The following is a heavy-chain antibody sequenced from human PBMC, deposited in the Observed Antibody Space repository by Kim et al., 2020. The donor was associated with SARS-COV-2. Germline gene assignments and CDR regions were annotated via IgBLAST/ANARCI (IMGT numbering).Heavy chain of an antibody. Sequence: SETLSLTCTVSGGSISSSSYYWGWIRQPPGKGLEWIGSIYYSGSTYYNSSLKSRVTISVDTSKNQFSLKLSSVTAADTAVYYCAEARAYAFDIWGQGTMVTVSS. J-gene: IGHJ3*02. CDR3: AEARAYAFDI. CDR2: IYYSGST. CDR1: GGSISSSSYY. D-gene: IGHD6-6*01. V-gene: IGHV4-39*01.